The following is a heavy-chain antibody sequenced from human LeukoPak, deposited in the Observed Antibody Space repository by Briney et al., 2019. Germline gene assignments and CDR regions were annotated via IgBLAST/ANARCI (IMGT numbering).Heavy chain of an antibody. Sequence: ASVKISCEASGYTFTGYYMHWVRQAPGQGLEWMGWINPNSGGTNYAQKFQGRVTMTRDMSISTAYMELSRLRSDDTAVYYCARMGGYCSGGSCYADYWGQGTLVTVSS. V-gene: IGHV1-2*02. J-gene: IGHJ4*02. CDR3: ARMGGYCSGGSCYADY. CDR1: GYTFTGYY. CDR2: INPNSGGT. D-gene: IGHD2-15*01.